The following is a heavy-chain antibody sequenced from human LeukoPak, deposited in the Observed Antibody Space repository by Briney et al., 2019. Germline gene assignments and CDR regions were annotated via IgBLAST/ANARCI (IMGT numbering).Heavy chain of an antibody. Sequence: PGGSLRLSCAASGFTFSRHWMTWVRQAPGKGLEWVANIKEDGSEKYYVDSVKGRFTISRDNAKSSLSLQMNSLRAEDTAVYYCSRGKGGGSGWGQGTLVTVSS. D-gene: IGHD3-16*01. CDR3: SRGKGGGSG. J-gene: IGHJ4*02. CDR1: GFTFSRHW. V-gene: IGHV3-7*04. CDR2: IKEDGSEK.